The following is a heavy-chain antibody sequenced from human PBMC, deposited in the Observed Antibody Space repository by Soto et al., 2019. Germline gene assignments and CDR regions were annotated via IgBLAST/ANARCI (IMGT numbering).Heavy chain of an antibody. Sequence: EVQLVESGGGLIQPGGSLRLSCAVSGFSVSNTYMSWVRQAPGKGLEWISVIYRGRATYYADSVKGRFTISRDDSRNTVYLQRNSLTTEDTAVYFCARDRSDSSRADSFDIWGQGTMVTVSS. CDR3: ARDRSDSSRADSFDI. D-gene: IGHD6-25*01. J-gene: IGHJ3*02. CDR1: GFSVSNTY. V-gene: IGHV3-53*01. CDR2: IYRGRAT.